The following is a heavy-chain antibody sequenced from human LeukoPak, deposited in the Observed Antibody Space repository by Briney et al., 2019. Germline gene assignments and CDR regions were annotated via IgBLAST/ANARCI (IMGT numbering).Heavy chain of an antibody. V-gene: IGHV1-2*02. CDR1: GYTFTGYY. CDR3: ARPRSSNWDVFDY. D-gene: IGHD2-2*01. Sequence: ASVKVSCKAFGYTFTGYYMHWVRQAPGQGLEWMGWINPNSGGTNYAQKFQGRVTMTRDTSISTAYMELSRLRSDDTAVYYCARPRSSNWDVFDYWGQGTLVTVSS. J-gene: IGHJ4*02. CDR2: INPNSGGT.